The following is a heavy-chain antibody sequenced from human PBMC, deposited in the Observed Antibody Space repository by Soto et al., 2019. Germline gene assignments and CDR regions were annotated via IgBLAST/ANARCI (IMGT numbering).Heavy chain of an antibody. CDR3: ARDLDQARGSRNPYGMDV. CDR2: ISAYNGNT. CDR1: GYTFTSYG. V-gene: IGHV1-18*01. Sequence: QVKLVQSGAEVKKPGASVKVSCKASGYTFTSYGISWVRQAPGQGLEWMGGISAYNGNTNYAQKLQGRVTMTTDTSTSTAYMELRSLRSDDTAVYYCARDLDQARGSRNPYGMDVWGQGTTVTVSS. J-gene: IGHJ6*02. D-gene: IGHD3-3*01.